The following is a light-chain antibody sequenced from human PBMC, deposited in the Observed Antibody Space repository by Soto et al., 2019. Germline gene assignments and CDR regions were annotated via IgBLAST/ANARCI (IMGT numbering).Light chain of an antibody. CDR1: QGISSH. V-gene: IGKV1-9*01. CDR2: AAS. CDR3: QQLNSYPYT. J-gene: IGKJ2*01. Sequence: DIQLTQSPSFMSASVGDRVTITCRASQGISSHLAWYQQKLGKAPKLLIYAASNLQSGVPSRFSGSGSGTEFTLTITSLQPEDFATYYCQQLNSYPYTFGQGTRLEIK.